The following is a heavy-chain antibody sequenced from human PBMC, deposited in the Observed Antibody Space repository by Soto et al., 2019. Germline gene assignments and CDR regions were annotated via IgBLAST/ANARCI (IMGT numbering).Heavy chain of an antibody. CDR1: GFTFNTYW. Sequence: EVQLVESGGGLVQPGGSLRLSCAASGFTFNTYWMHWVRQAPGKGLVWVSRINSDGSSTSYADSVKGRFTISRDNAKNTLYLRTNRLRVEGTAVYCGARDRIFYLAVWGQGTTVTVSS. V-gene: IGHV3-74*01. CDR3: ARDRIFYLAV. D-gene: IGHD3-3*02. CDR2: INSDGSST. J-gene: IGHJ6*02.